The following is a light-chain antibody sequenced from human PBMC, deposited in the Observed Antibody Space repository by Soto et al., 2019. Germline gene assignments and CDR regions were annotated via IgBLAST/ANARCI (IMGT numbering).Light chain of an antibody. CDR1: QSVSSN. CDR2: AAS. Sequence: EIVMTQSPATLSVSPGEGATLSCRASQSVSSNLAWYQLRPGQAPRLLFYAASTRATGIPARFSGSGSGTEFTLTISSLQSEDFAFYYCQQYNHSPTFGQGTKVEIK. J-gene: IGKJ1*01. V-gene: IGKV3D-15*01. CDR3: QQYNHSPT.